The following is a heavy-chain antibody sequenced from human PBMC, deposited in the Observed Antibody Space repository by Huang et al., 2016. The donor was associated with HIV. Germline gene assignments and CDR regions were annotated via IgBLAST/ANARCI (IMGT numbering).Heavy chain of an antibody. J-gene: IGHJ4*02. CDR3: ARHFGSWSGYFDS. V-gene: IGHV4-39*01. CDR2: IYYSGDT. CDR1: GGSITDSNYY. D-gene: IGHD3-10*01. Sequence: QLQLQESGPGLVRPSETPSLICTVSGGSITDSNYYWGWIRQPPGKGLGWIGRIYYSGDTDYTPSLKSRVTMSVDTSKNRFSLDIRSVAVADTAIYYCARHFGSWSGYFDSWGQGTLVPVSS.